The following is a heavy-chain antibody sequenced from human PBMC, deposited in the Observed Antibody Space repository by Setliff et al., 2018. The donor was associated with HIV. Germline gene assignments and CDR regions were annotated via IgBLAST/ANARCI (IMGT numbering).Heavy chain of an antibody. Sequence: SETLSLTCTVSGGSMSTYYWTWIRQPPGKGLEWIGNIYSSGSTSYNPSLKSRVTMSVDTSKNQFSLRMNFVTAADTAVYYCARARLQGMVTAVGPRDNCLDPWGQGTRVTVSS. J-gene: IGHJ5*02. D-gene: IGHD2-21*02. V-gene: IGHV4-59*01. CDR2: IYSSGST. CDR3: ARARLQGMVTAVGPRDNCLDP. CDR1: GGSMSTYY.